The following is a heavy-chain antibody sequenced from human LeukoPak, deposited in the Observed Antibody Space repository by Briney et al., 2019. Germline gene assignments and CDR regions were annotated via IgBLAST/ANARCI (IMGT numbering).Heavy chain of an antibody. D-gene: IGHD4-23*01. Sequence: GGSLRLSCAASGFTFSSYAMSWVRQPPGKGLEWVSAISGSGGSTYYADSVKGRFTNSRDNSKNTLYLQMNSLRAEDTAIYYCAKDYGGNAGYFDYWGQGTLVTVSS. J-gene: IGHJ4*02. V-gene: IGHV3-23*01. CDR3: AKDYGGNAGYFDY. CDR1: GFTFSSYA. CDR2: ISGSGGST.